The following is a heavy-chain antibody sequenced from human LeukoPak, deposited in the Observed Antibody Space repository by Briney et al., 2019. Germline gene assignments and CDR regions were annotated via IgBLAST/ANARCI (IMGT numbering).Heavy chain of an antibody. D-gene: IGHD3-3*01. J-gene: IGHJ4*02. CDR2: IIPILGIA. V-gene: IGHV1-69*04. Sequence: SVKVSCKASGGTFSSYAISWVRQAPGQGLEWMGRIIPILGIANYAQKFQGRVTITADKSTSTAYMELSSLRSEDTAVYYCARGGYITIFGVVITSHFDYWGQGTLVTVSS. CDR1: GGTFSSYA. CDR3: ARGGYITIFGVVITSHFDY.